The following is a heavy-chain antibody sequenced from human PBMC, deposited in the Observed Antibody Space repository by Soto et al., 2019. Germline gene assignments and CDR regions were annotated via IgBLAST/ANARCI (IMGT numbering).Heavy chain of an antibody. V-gene: IGHV5-51*01. CDR2: IYPGDSDT. CDR3: ARHPAPGAVAARMYGMDV. Sequence: GESLKISCKGSGYSFTSYWIGWVRQMPGKGLEWMGIIYPGDSDTRYSPSFQGHVTIPADKSISTAYLQWSSLKASDTAMYYCARHPAPGAVAARMYGMDVWGQGTTVTVSS. D-gene: IGHD6-19*01. CDR1: GYSFTSYW. J-gene: IGHJ6*02.